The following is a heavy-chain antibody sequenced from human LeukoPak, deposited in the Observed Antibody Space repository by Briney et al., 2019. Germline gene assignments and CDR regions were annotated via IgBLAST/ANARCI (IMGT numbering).Heavy chain of an antibody. CDR1: GGSISSSNW. CDR2: IYHSGST. D-gene: IGHD5-24*01. J-gene: IGHJ5*02. Sequence: SGALSLTCAVSGGSISSSNWWSWVRQPPGKGLEWIGEIYHSGSTNYNPSLKSRVTISVDKSKNQFSLKLSSVTAADTAVYYCASLVEMATTFDPWGQGTLVTVSS. CDR3: ASLVEMATTFDP. V-gene: IGHV4-4*02.